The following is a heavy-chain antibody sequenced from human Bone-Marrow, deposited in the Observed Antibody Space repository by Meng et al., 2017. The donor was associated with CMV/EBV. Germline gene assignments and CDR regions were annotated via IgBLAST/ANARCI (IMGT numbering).Heavy chain of an antibody. CDR1: GYDFAEYY. CDR3: ARYRDSGYDSSGYFDY. CDR2: VNPNDGAT. J-gene: IGHJ4*02. D-gene: IGHD5-12*01. Sequence: ASVKVSCKTSGYDFAEYYMHWVRQAPGQGLEWMGWVNPNDGATNYAQKFQGRVTMTRDTSTSTVYMELSSLRSEDTAVYYCARYRDSGYDSSGYFDYWGQGTLVAVSS. V-gene: IGHV1-2*02.